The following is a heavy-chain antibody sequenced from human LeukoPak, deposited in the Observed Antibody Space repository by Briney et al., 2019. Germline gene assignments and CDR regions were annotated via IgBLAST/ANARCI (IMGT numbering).Heavy chain of an antibody. Sequence: QASETLSPTCAVYGGSFSGYYWSWVRQPPGKGLEWIGEINHSGSTNYNPSLKSRVTISVDTSKNQFSLKLSSVTAADTAVYYCARAMNSSSSGRYYFDYWGQGTLVTVSS. CDR1: GGSFSGYY. D-gene: IGHD6-6*01. CDR3: ARAMNSSSSGRYYFDY. J-gene: IGHJ4*02. CDR2: INHSGST. V-gene: IGHV4-34*01.